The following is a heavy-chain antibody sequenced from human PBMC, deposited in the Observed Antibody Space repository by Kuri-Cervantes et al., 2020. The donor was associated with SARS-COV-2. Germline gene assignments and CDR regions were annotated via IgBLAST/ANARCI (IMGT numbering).Heavy chain of an antibody. Sequence: GESLKISCAASGFTVSSNYMSRVRQAPGKGLEWVSVIYSGGSTYYADSVKGRFTISRDNSKNTLYLQMNSLRAEDTAVYYCARGLRKYYFDYWGQGTLVTVSS. CDR2: IYSGGST. V-gene: IGHV3-66*01. D-gene: IGHD1-14*01. CDR1: GFTVSSNY. J-gene: IGHJ4*02. CDR3: ARGLRKYYFDY.